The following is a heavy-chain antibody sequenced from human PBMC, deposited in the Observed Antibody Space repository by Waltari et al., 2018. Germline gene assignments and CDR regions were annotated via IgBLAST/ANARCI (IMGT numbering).Heavy chain of an antibody. V-gene: IGHV3-74*01. Sequence: EVQLVESGGGLVRPGGSLRLSCAASCFTFNTYWMHWVRQAPGKGLVWVARINSEGSLISYAASVKGRFTISRDNAKNTLYLQMNSLRAEDTAVYYCARGGGSLDYWGQGTQVTVSS. CDR1: CFTFNTYW. D-gene: IGHD3-10*01. CDR2: INSEGSLI. J-gene: IGHJ4*02. CDR3: ARGGGSLDY.